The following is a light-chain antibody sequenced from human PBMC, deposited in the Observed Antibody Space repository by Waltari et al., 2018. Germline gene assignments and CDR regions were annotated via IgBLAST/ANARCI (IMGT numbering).Light chain of an antibody. Sequence: DIQMTQSPPSVSASVGDRVTITCRASQGIRSWLSWYQQKPGKAPELLIYAASNLQSGVPSRFSGSDSGTEFTLTISSLQPEDVATYYCQEANSFPLTFGGGTKVEI. CDR1: QGIRSW. V-gene: IGKV1-12*01. J-gene: IGKJ4*01. CDR3: QEANSFPLT. CDR2: AAS.